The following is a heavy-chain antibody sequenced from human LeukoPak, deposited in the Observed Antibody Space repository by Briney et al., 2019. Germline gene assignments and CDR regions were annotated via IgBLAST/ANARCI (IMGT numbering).Heavy chain of an antibody. D-gene: IGHD1-14*01. CDR3: ARGKPRINYYYYYGMDV. V-gene: IGHV4-34*01. CDR2: VKHSGST. J-gene: IGHJ6*02. CDR1: GGPFSGFY. Sequence: TSETLSLTCAVYGGPFSGFYWSWIRHSPGKGLDWIGEVKHSGSTTYNPSLKSRVAISVDASKAQFSLKLSSVTAADTAVYYCARGKPRINYYYYYGMDVWGQGTTVTVSS.